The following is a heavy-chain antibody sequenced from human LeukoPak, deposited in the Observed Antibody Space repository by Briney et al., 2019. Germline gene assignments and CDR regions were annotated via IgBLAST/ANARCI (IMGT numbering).Heavy chain of an antibody. Sequence: SVKVSCKASGGTFSSYAISWVRQAPGQGLEWMGRIIPILGIANYAQKFQGRVTITADKSTSTAYMELSSLRSEDTAVYYCATTSGTYYYDSSGYSLDYWGQGTLVTVSS. CDR2: IIPILGIA. CDR3: ATTSGTYYYDSSGYSLDY. CDR1: GGTFSSYA. J-gene: IGHJ4*02. D-gene: IGHD3-22*01. V-gene: IGHV1-69*04.